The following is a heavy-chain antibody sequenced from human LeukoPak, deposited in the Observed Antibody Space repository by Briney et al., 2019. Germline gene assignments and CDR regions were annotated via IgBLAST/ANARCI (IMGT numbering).Heavy chain of an antibody. J-gene: IGHJ6*02. Sequence: SETLSLTCTVSGYSISSGYYWGWIRQPPGKGLEWIGSIYHSGSTYYNPSLKSRVTISVDTSKNQFSLKLSSVTAADTAVYYCARERIAVAGATYYYSGMDVWGQGTTVTVSS. V-gene: IGHV4-38-2*02. D-gene: IGHD6-19*01. CDR2: IYHSGST. CDR3: ARERIAVAGATYYYSGMDV. CDR1: GYSISSGYY.